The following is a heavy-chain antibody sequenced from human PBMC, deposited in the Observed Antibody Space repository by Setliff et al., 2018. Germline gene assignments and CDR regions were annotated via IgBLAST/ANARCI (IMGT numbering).Heavy chain of an antibody. J-gene: IGHJ4*02. CDR2: IKQDGSEK. V-gene: IGHV3-7*01. CDR1: GFTFSSYW. CDR3: AKDQKWYYYHRSKNL. Sequence: GGSLRLSCAASGFTFSSYWMRWVRQAPGKGLEWVANIKQDGSEKYYADSVKGRFTISRDNAKNSLYLQMNSLRAEDMALYYCAKDQKWYYYHRSKNLWGQGTLVTVSS. D-gene: IGHD3-16*01.